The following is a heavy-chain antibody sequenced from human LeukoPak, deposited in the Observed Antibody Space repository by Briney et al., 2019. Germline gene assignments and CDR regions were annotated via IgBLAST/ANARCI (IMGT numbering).Heavy chain of an antibody. CDR3: ARGMKYSTGWYYMDV. V-gene: IGHV1-8*01. CDR1: GYTFISYD. J-gene: IGHJ6*03. Sequence: ASVKVSCKASGYTFISYDLNWVRQVPGQGLEWMGWMNPNTGNTGYAQKFQGRVTMTRNTSISTAYMELSSLRSEDTAVYYCARGMKYSTGWYYMDVWGRGTTVTISS. CDR2: MNPNTGNT. D-gene: IGHD6-19*01.